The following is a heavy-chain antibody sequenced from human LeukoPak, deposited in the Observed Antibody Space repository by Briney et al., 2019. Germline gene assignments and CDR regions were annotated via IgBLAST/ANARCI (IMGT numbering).Heavy chain of an antibody. CDR2: VSAFNGNT. D-gene: IGHD1-26*01. J-gene: IGHJ4*02. CDR1: GYTFSSYG. CDR3: ARTTGTYSPPGDC. Sequence: ASVKVSCKASGYTFSSYGISWVRQAPGQGLEWMGWVSAFNGNTHSAQKLQGRVTMTTDTSTSTAFMELRSLTSDDTAVYYCARTTGTYSPPGDCWGQGTQVTVSS. V-gene: IGHV1-18*01.